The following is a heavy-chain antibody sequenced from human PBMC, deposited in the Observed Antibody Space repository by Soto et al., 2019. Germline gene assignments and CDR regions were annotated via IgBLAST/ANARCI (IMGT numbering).Heavy chain of an antibody. D-gene: IGHD3-22*01. Sequence: LSLTCTVSGGSISSYYWSWIRQPPGKGLEWIGYIYYSGSTNYNPSLKSRVTISVDTSKNQFSLKLSSVTAADTAVYYCARGPYYDSSGYYYPVAFDIWGQGTMVTVSS. CDR3: ARGPYYDSSGYYYPVAFDI. CDR1: GGSISSYY. J-gene: IGHJ3*02. V-gene: IGHV4-59*01. CDR2: IYYSGST.